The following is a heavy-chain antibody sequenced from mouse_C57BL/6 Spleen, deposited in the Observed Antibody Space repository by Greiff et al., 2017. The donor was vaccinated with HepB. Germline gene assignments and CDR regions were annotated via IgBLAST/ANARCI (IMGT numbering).Heavy chain of an antibody. CDR3: ARDRYYGSSDIDY. CDR2: INPSNGGT. J-gene: IGHJ2*02. V-gene: IGHV1-53*01. Sequence: QVQLQQPGTELVKPGASVKLSCKASGYTFTSYWMHWVKQRPGQGLEWIGNINPSNGGTNYNEKFKSKATLTVDKSSSTTYMQLSSLASEDSAIYYYARDRYYGSSDIDYWGQGTSLTVSS. CDR1: GYTFTSYW. D-gene: IGHD1-1*01.